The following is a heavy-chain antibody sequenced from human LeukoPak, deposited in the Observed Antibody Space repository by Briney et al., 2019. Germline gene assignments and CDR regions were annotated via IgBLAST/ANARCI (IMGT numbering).Heavy chain of an antibody. CDR2: IKSKTDGGTT. CDR3: TTARDGGPDY. D-gene: IGHD2-21*01. CDR1: GFTFSNAW. V-gene: IGHV3-15*01. J-gene: IGHJ4*02. Sequence: GGSLRLSCAASGFTFSNAWMSWVRQAPGKGLEWVARIKSKTDGGTTYYPAPVKGRFTISRDDSRNMLYLQMNSLNTEDTALYYCTTARDGGPDYWGQGTLVTVSS.